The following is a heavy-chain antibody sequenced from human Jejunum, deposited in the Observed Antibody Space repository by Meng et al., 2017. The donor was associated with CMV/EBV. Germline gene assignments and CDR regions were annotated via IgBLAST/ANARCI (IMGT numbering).Heavy chain of an antibody. D-gene: IGHD6-19*01. J-gene: IGHJ4*02. CDR3: ARGGDISETTAH. Sequence: TVSGGAVNASYWGWSRQSPGKGLEWIGYINNSGSTQYTPSLKSRVTMSIDTSKNQFSLKLRSVTAADTAVYYCARGGDISETTAHWGQGRLVTVSS. CDR2: INNSGST. V-gene: IGHV4-59*02. CDR1: GGAVNASY.